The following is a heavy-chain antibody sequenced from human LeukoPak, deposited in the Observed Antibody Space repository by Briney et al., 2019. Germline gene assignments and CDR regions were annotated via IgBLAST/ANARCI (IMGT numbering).Heavy chain of an antibody. CDR2: IYYSGST. Sequence: SETLSLTCTVSGGSISSSSYYWGWIRQPPGKGLEWIGSIYYSGSTYYNPSLKSRVTISVDTSENQFSLKLSSVTAADTAVYYCARTAGYSYGIDYWGQGTLVTVSS. D-gene: IGHD5-18*01. CDR1: GGSISSSSYY. CDR3: ARTAGYSYGIDY. J-gene: IGHJ4*02. V-gene: IGHV4-39*01.